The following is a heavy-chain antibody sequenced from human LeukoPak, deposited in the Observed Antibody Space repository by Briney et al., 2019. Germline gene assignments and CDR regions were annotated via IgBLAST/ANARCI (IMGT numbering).Heavy chain of an antibody. Sequence: SGTLSLTCAVSGGSISSSNWWSWVRQPPGKGLEWIGEIYHSGSTNYNPSLKSRVTISVDKSKNQFSLKLSSVTAADTAVYYCASEVRVRDGSGSYYEDYWGQGTLVTVSS. V-gene: IGHV4-4*02. CDR1: GGSISSSNW. CDR2: IYHSGST. J-gene: IGHJ4*02. D-gene: IGHD3-10*01. CDR3: ASEVRVRDGSGSYYEDY.